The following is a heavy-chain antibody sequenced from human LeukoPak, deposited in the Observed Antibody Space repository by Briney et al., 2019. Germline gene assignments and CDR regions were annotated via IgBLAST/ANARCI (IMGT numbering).Heavy chain of an antibody. J-gene: IGHJ6*03. CDR1: GGTFSSYA. CDR3: ARATSGRGGYYYYMDV. Sequence: SVKVSCKASGGTFSSYAISWVRQAPGQGLEWMGGIIPIFGTANYAQKFQGRVTITTDESTSTAYMELSSLRSEDTAVYYCARATSGRGGYYYYMDVWGQGTTVTVSS. CDR2: IIPIFGTA. D-gene: IGHD6-25*01. V-gene: IGHV1-69*05.